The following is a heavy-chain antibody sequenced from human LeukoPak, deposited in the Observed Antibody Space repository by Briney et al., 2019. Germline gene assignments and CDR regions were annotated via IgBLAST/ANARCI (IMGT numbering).Heavy chain of an antibody. V-gene: IGHV3-23*01. J-gene: IGHJ4*02. Sequence: GGSLRLSCAASGFTFSSYAMGRGRQAPGRGLESVSVITGNGGGKYYGDSVKGRFTISRDNVKNTLYLQKNSLRAEDTAVYYCAEDSPCEDSSTLFDYWGQGTLVTVSS. CDR1: GFTFSSYA. CDR2: ITGNGGGK. D-gene: IGHD6-6*01. CDR3: AEDSPCEDSSTLFDY.